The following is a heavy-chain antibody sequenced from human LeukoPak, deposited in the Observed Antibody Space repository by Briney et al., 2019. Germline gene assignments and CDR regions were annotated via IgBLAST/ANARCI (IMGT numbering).Heavy chain of an antibody. J-gene: IGHJ4*02. CDR2: ISHDEQIQ. V-gene: IGHV3-30*18. D-gene: IGHD6-19*01. CDR3: AKEPDSNGPLDY. CDR1: GFTFSTYW. Sequence: GGSLRLSCAASGFTFSTYWMTWVRQAPGKGLEWVAVISHDEQIQYYAGFVNGRFTISRDNSKNTLYLQINSLRPDDTAVYYCAKEPDSNGPLDYWGQGTLVTVSS.